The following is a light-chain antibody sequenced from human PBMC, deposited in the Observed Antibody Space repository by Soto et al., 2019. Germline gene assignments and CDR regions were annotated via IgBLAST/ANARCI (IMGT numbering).Light chain of an antibody. V-gene: IGLV2-23*01. J-gene: IGLJ3*02. CDR1: SSDVGSYNL. CDR2: EGS. Sequence: QSALTQHASVSGSPGQSITISCTGTSSDVGSYNLVSWYQQHPGKAPKLIIDEGSKRPSGVSNRFSGSKSGNTASLTISGLQAEDESDNYCCSYAGSSTWVFGEGTKLTVL. CDR3: CSYAGSSTWV.